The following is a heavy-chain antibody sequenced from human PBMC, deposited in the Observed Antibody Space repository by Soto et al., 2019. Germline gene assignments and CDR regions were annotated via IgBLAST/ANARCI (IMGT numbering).Heavy chain of an antibody. Sequence: SETLSLTCTVSGGSISRNFWSWIRQPPAKGLEWIGYIYSSGITTYNPSLKSRVTISVDTSRNQFSLKLTSVTAADTAVYYCARQAREGYNSADYWGQGTLVTVSS. CDR3: ARQAREGYNSADY. D-gene: IGHD5-12*01. CDR1: GGSISRNF. CDR2: IYSSGIT. V-gene: IGHV4-59*08. J-gene: IGHJ4*02.